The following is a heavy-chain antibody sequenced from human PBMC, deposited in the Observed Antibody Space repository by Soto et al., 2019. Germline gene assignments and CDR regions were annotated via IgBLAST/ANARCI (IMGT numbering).Heavy chain of an antibody. CDR3: ARDLGPNGFWSGYYQDY. D-gene: IGHD3-3*01. CDR1: GYTFTSYG. J-gene: IGHJ4*02. Sequence: GASVKVSCKASGYTFTSYGISWVRQAPGRGLEWMGWISAYNGNTNYAQKLQGRVTMTTDTSTSTAYMELRSLRSDDTAVYYCARDLGPNGFWSGYYQDYWGQGTLVTVSS. CDR2: ISAYNGNT. V-gene: IGHV1-18*01.